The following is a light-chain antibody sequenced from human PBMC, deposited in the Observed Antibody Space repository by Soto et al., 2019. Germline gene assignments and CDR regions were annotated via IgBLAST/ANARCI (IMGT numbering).Light chain of an antibody. CDR1: QSVSSSY. CDR3: QQYGSSPA. CDR2: GAS. Sequence: EIVLTQSPGTLSLSPGERATISCRASQSVSSSYLAWYQQKPGQAPRLLIYGASSRATGIPDRFRGSGSGTDFTLTISRLEPEDVAQYYCQQYGSSPAFGGGTKVEIK. J-gene: IGKJ4*01. V-gene: IGKV3-20*01.